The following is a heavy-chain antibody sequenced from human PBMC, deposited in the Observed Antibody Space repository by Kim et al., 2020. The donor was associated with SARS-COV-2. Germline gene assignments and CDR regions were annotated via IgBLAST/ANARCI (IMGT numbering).Heavy chain of an antibody. V-gene: IGHV1-3*01. Sequence: ASVKVSCKASGYTFRSYPIHWVRQAPGQRLEWMGWINAGNGNTMFSQKFQDRVTFTRDTSANTAYMELSSLTSDDTALYLCARVKFSGYDPIDSWCQGTQGT. CDR2: INAGNGNT. J-gene: IGHJ4*02. CDR1: GYTFRSYP. CDR3: ARVKFSGYDPIDS. D-gene: IGHD5-12*01.